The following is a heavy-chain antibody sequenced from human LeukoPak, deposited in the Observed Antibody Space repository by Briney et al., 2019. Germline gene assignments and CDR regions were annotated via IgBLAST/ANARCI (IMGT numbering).Heavy chain of an antibody. CDR1: GYSFTTYW. CDR2: IYPADSTA. D-gene: IGHD5-12*01. J-gene: IGHJ4*02. V-gene: IGHV5-51*01. CDR3: ARHRRGYSGYDARAIDY. Sequence: GESLKISCKASGYSFTTYWIGWVRQMPGKGLEWMGIIYPADSTAHYSPSFQGQVTISVDKSISTAYLQWSSLKASDTAMYYCARHRRGYSGYDARAIDYWGQGTLVTVSS.